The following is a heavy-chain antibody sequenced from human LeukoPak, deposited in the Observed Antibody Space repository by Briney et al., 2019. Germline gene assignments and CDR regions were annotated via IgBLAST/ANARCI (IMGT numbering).Heavy chain of an antibody. Sequence: SETLSLTCTVSGGSISNNYWSWIRQPPGKGLEWIGYIYTSGSTNYNPSLESRVTMSVDTSKNQFSLKLNSVTVADTAVYYCAGRYSSGLSHYYYGMDVWGQGTTVTVSS. CDR2: IYTSGST. CDR3: AGRYSSGLSHYYYGMDV. V-gene: IGHV4-4*09. J-gene: IGHJ6*02. CDR1: GGSISNNY. D-gene: IGHD6-19*01.